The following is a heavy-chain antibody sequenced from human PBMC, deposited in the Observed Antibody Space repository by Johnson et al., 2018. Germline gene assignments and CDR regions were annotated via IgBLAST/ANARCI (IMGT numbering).Heavy chain of an antibody. J-gene: IGHJ3*01. V-gene: IGHV3-7*01. CDR3: ARTLDDAFAF. Sequence: QLVESGGGVVQPGRSLRLSCAASGFTFSNYGMHWVRQAPGKGLEWVANIKQDGSEKFYVDSVKGRFTITRDNAKNSLFLQRNSLEAEDTAVYYWARTLDDAFAFWGQGTMGTVSS. D-gene: IGHD1-1*01. CDR2: IKQDGSEK. CDR1: GFTFSNYG.